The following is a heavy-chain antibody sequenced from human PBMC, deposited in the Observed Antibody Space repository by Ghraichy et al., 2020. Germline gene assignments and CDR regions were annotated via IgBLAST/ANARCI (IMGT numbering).Heavy chain of an antibody. Sequence: SETLSLTCTVSGGSISSGGYYWSWIRQHPGKGLEWIGYIYYSGSTYYNPSLKSRVTISVDTSKNQFSLKLSSVTAADTAVYYCARDYPRRGRYFDLWGRGTLVTVSS. CDR3: ARDYPRRGRYFDL. V-gene: IGHV4-31*03. J-gene: IGHJ2*01. D-gene: IGHD3-10*01. CDR1: GGSISSGGYY. CDR2: IYYSGST.